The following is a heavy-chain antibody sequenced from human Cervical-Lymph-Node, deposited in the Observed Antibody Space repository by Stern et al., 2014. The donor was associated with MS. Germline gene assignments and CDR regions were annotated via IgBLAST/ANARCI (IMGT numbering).Heavy chain of an antibody. CDR2: FYTSGTT. CDR1: GGSLSSASYY. J-gene: IGHJ4*02. V-gene: IGHV4-61*02. CDR3: AREMMMTSGGIIATTS. Sequence: QVQLQESGPGLVKPSQTLSLTCNVSGGSLSSASYYWTWIRQPHEKRLECSGRFYTSGTTTYSPSLNSLFTISVDTPGHQLSLGLSSVTAADTAVYYCAREMMMTSGGIIATTSWGQGIMVTVSS. D-gene: IGHD3-16*02.